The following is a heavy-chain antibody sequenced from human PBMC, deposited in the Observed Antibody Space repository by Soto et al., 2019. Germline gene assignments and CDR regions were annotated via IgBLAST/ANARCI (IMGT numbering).Heavy chain of an antibody. CDR2: ISSTGST. J-gene: IGHJ5*02. V-gene: IGHV4-59*02. D-gene: IGHD3-10*01. CDR3: ARVPSFFGSGNWIDP. CDR1: GGSVTSYS. Sequence: SETLSLTCSVTGGSVTSYSWSWIRQPPGKGLEWIGCISSTGSTNYNPSLKSRVTISIDTSNRQFSLNMRSVTAADTAVYYCARVPSFFGSGNWIDPWGQGTLVTVSS.